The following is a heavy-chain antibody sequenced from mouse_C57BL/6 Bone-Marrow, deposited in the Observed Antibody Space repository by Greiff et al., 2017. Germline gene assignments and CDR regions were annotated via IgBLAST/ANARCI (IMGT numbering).Heavy chain of an antibody. CDR1: GYTFTSYG. J-gene: IGHJ1*03. Sequence: QVQLQQSGAELARPGASVKLSCKASGYTFTSYGLSWVKQRTGQGLEWIGEIYPRSGNTYYNEKFKGKATLTADKSSSTAYMELRSRTSEDSAVFCCARWDLLRRAYWYVDDWGTGTTVTVSS. CDR2: IYPRSGNT. V-gene: IGHV1-81*01. CDR3: ARWDLLRRAYWYVDD. D-gene: IGHD1-1*01.